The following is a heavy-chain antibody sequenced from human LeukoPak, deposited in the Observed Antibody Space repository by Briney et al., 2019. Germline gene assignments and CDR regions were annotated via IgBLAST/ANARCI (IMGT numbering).Heavy chain of an antibody. CDR3: AKDDSATVTTGFFDY. CDR2: ISWNSGSI. J-gene: IGHJ4*02. V-gene: IGHV3-9*01. CDR1: GFTFDDYA. Sequence: PGGSLRLSCAASGFTFDDYAMHWVRQAPGKGLEWVSGISWNSGSIGYADSVKGRITISRDNAKNSLYLQMNSLRAEDTALYYCAKDDSATVTTGFFDYWGQGTLVTVSS. D-gene: IGHD4-11*01.